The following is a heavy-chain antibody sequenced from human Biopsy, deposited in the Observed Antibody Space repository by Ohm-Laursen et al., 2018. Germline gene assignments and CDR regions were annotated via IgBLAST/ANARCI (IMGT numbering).Heavy chain of an antibody. CDR3: ASMPAAIHEPNYSYYGMHV. CDR2: IYYSGSI. J-gene: IGHJ6*02. Sequence: SDTLSLTCTVSRASISNGGYFWSWIRQPPGKGLEWIGYIYYSGSINYNPSLKSRVTISLDTSKNQFSLKLSSVTAADTAVYYCASMPAAIHEPNYSYYGMHVWGQGTTVTVSS. V-gene: IGHV4-61*08. CDR1: RASISNGGYF. D-gene: IGHD2-2*02.